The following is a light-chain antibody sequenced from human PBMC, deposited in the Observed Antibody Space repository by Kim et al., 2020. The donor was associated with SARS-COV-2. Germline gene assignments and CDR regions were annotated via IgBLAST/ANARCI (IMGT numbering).Light chain of an antibody. V-gene: IGLV3-19*01. CDR1: SLRSYY. CDR2: GKN. J-gene: IGLJ2*01. Sequence: SSELTQDPAVSVALGQTVRITCQGDSLRSYYASWYQQKPGQAPVLVLYGKNNRPSGIPDRFSGSSSGNTASLTITGAQAEDEADYYCNSRDSSGNHPVFGGGTQLTVL. CDR3: NSRDSSGNHPV.